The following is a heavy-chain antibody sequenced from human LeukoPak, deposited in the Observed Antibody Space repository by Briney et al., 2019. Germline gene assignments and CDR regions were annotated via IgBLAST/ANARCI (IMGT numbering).Heavy chain of an antibody. D-gene: IGHD3-22*01. Sequence: GRSLRLSCAASGFIFRTSAMHWVRQAPGKGLEWVALISYDENVQNYADSVKGRFTISRDNSKNTLYLQMNSLRAEDTAVYYCAKDRFPYDSSGLFDYWGQGTLVTVSS. J-gene: IGHJ4*02. CDR3: AKDRFPYDSSGLFDY. CDR2: ISYDENVQ. V-gene: IGHV3-30*04. CDR1: GFIFRTSA.